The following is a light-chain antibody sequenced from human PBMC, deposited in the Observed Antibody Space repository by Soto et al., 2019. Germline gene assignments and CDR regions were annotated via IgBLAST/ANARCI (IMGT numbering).Light chain of an antibody. CDR3: QQYGSSPIT. CDR1: HSVSSNY. Sequence: LLTPSPGTLSLSPGARATLSCRASHSVSSNYLAWYQQKPGQAPRLLIYDASSRATGIPDRFSGSGSATDFTLTISRLEPGDFAVYYCQQYGSSPITFGQGTRLENK. J-gene: IGKJ5*01. CDR2: DAS. V-gene: IGKV3-20*01.